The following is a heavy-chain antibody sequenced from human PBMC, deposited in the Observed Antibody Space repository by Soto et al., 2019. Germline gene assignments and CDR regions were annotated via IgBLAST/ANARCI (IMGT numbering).Heavy chain of an antibody. D-gene: IGHD6-25*01. CDR2: ISSSSSYI. Sequence: EVQLVESGGGLVKPGGSLRLSCAASGFTFSSYSMNWVRQAPGKGLVWVSSISSSSSYIYYADSVKGRLTISRDNAKNSRYLQMNSLRAEDTAVYYCARMQRGYDAFDIWGQGTMVSVSS. J-gene: IGHJ3*02. CDR3: ARMQRGYDAFDI. V-gene: IGHV3-21*01. CDR1: GFTFSSYS.